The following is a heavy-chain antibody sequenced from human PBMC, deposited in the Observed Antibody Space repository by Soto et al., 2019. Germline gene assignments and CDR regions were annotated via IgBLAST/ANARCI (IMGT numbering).Heavy chain of an antibody. CDR3: ASPGYCSDGTCYPDY. CDR1: GGSLSGSY. CDR2: IHHSGST. Sequence: QVQLQKWGAELLKPSETLSLTCAVYGGSLSGSYWSWIRQPPGTGLEWIGEIHHSGSTYYNPSLKSRVTLSVDTSKNQFSLKLNSVTAADTAVYYCASPGYCSDGTCYPDYWGQGTLVTVSS. V-gene: IGHV4-34*01. J-gene: IGHJ4*02. D-gene: IGHD2-15*01.